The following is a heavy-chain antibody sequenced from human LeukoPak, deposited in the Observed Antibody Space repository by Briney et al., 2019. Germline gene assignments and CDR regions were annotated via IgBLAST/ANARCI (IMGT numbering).Heavy chain of an antibody. Sequence: SQTLSLTCAISGDSVSSTSATWNWIRQSPSRGLEWLGRTYYRSKWYNNYALSVKSRITINPDTSKNQLSLQLNSVTPEDTAIYYCARDPAYSSDWTKNAFDVWGQGTMVTVSS. CDR2: TYYRSKWYN. V-gene: IGHV6-1*01. CDR3: ARDPAYSSDWTKNAFDV. CDR1: GDSVSSTSAT. D-gene: IGHD6-19*01. J-gene: IGHJ3*01.